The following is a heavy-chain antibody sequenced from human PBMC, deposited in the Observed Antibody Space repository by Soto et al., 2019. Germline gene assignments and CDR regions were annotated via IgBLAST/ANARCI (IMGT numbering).Heavy chain of an antibody. CDR1: GFTLNNYY. CDR2: IKGDGSDP. Sequence: GGSLRLSFAPSGFTLNNYYLSWVRQAPGKGLEWVGNIKGDGSDPHYVDSVKGRFTISRDNAENSIYLQMNSLRAEDTAMYYCARDPVTTDWGQGTLVTVSS. V-gene: IGHV3-7*03. J-gene: IGHJ4*02. CDR3: ARDPVTTD. D-gene: IGHD1-1*01.